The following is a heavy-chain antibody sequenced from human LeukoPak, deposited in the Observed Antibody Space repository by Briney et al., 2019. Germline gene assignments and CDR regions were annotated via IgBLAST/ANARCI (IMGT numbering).Heavy chain of an antibody. CDR2: IYTSGST. Sequence: SETLSRTCVVSGYSINSGSYYWSWIGQAPGKGLEWIGRIYTSGSTHYNHSLKSRVTISVDTSKNQFSLKLSSVTAADTAVYYFARSRVFDWLLPSDYYYGMDVWGQGTTSPSP. D-gene: IGHD3-9*01. V-gene: IGHV4-61*02. CDR3: ARSRVFDWLLPSDYYYGMDV. J-gene: IGHJ6*02. CDR1: GYSINSGSYY.